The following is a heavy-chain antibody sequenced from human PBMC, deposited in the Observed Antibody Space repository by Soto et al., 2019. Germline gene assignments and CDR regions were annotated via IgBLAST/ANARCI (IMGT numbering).Heavy chain of an antibody. CDR3: AKEAVAGKRYGMDV. Sequence: GSLRLSCAASGFTFSSYGMHWVRQAPGKGLEWVAVISYDGSNKYYADSVKGRFTISRDNSKNTLYLQMNSLRAEDTAVYYCAKEAVAGKRYGMDVWGQGTTVTVSS. CDR1: GFTFSSYG. J-gene: IGHJ6*02. D-gene: IGHD6-19*01. CDR2: ISYDGSNK. V-gene: IGHV3-30*18.